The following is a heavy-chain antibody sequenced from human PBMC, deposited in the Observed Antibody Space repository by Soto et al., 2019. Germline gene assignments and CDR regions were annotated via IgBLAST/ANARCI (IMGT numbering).Heavy chain of an antibody. CDR2: INPNSGGT. CDR1: GYGFTGYY. Sequence: ASVKVSCKANGYGFTGYYMHWVRQAPGQGLEWMGWINPNSGGTNYAQKFQGWVTMTRDTSISTAYMELSRLRSDDTAVYYCAREEGYCSSTSCYLKSYNWFDPWGQGTLVTVSS. CDR3: AREEGYCSSTSCYLKSYNWFDP. D-gene: IGHD2-2*01. J-gene: IGHJ5*02. V-gene: IGHV1-2*04.